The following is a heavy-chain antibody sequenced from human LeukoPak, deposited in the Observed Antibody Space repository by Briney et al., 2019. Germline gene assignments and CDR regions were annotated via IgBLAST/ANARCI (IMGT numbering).Heavy chain of an antibody. Sequence: SETLSLTRTVSGGSISSGSYYWSWIRQPAGTGLEWIGRIYTSGSTNYNPSLKSRVTISVDTSKNQFSLKLSSVTAADTAVYYCARFDYGDGFDYWGQGTLVTVSS. D-gene: IGHD4-17*01. CDR3: ARFDYGDGFDY. J-gene: IGHJ4*02. CDR1: GGSISSGSYY. CDR2: IYTSGST. V-gene: IGHV4-61*02.